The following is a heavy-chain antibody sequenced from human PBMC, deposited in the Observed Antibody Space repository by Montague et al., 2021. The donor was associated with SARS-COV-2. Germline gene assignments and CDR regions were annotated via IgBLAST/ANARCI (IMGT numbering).Heavy chain of an antibody. D-gene: IGHD3-3*01. J-gene: IGHJ6*02. CDR3: ARDKPDYDFWPGYGMDV. V-gene: IGHV4-59*02. CDR2: IYYSGST. Sequence: SETLSLTCTVSGGSVSSYYWSWIRQPLGKGLEWIGYIYYSGSTNYNPSLKSRVTISVDTSKNQFSLKLSSVTAADTAVYYCARDKPDYDFWPGYGMDVWGQGTTVTVSS. CDR1: GGSVSSYY.